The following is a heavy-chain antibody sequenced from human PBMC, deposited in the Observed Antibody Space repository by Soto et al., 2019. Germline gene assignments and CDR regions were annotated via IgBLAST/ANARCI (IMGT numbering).Heavy chain of an antibody. Sequence: SWVRQAPGQGLEWMGGIIPIFGTANYAQKFQGRVTITADKSTSTAYMELSSLRSEDTAVYYCARYLSSSYYYYGMDVWGQGTTVTVSS. D-gene: IGHD6-6*01. V-gene: IGHV1-69*06. CDR3: ARYLSSSYYYYGMDV. CDR2: IIPIFGTA. J-gene: IGHJ6*02.